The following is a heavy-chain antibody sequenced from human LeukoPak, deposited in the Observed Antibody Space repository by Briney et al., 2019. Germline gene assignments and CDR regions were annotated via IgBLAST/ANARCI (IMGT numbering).Heavy chain of an antibody. CDR3: AKYSGSYYYPPNWDS. V-gene: IGHV3-23*01. CDR1: GSTFSNYA. CDR2: ISGSGSST. J-gene: IGHJ4*02. D-gene: IGHD1-26*01. Sequence: GGSLRLSCAASGSTFSNYAMTWVRQAPGKGLEWVSGISGSGSSTYYADSVKGRFTLSRDYPKNTLYLQMNSLRAEDTAVYFCAKYSGSYYYPPNWDSWGQGTLVTVSS.